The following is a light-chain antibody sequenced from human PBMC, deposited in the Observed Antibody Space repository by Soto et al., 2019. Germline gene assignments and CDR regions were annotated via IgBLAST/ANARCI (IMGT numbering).Light chain of an antibody. CDR3: SSYAGSNTPVI. J-gene: IGLJ2*01. CDR1: SSDVGGYNY. Sequence: QSALTQPPSASGSPGQSVTISCTGTSSDVGGYNYVSWYQQHPGKAPKFLIFEVSRRPSGVPDRFSGSKSGNTASLTVSGLQVDDEADYYCSSYAGSNTPVIFGGGTKLTV. V-gene: IGLV2-8*01. CDR2: EVS.